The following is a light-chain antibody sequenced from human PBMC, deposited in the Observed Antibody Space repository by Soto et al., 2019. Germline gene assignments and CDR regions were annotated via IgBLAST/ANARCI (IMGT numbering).Light chain of an antibody. CDR2: EVT. J-gene: IGLJ3*02. V-gene: IGLV2-8*01. CDR1: SSDVGAYNY. CDR3: SSFASSNTWV. Sequence: QSALTQPPSASGSPGQSVTISCTGTSSDVGAYNYVSWYQQHAGKAPKLVIYEVTKRPPGVPDRFSGSKSANTASLTVSGLQADDEADYYCSSFASSNTWVFGGGTKLTVL.